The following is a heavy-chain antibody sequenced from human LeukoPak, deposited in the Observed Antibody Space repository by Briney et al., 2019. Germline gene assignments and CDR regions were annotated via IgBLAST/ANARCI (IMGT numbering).Heavy chain of an antibody. Sequence: KPGGSLRLSCAASGFTFSDYSMNWVRQAPGQGLEWVSSISTTSTYIYYADSVKGRFTISRDNAKNSLYLQMNSLRAEDTAVYYCARAILGMATYSFDFWGQGTLLTVSS. J-gene: IGHJ4*02. V-gene: IGHV3-21*01. CDR1: GFTFSDYS. CDR2: ISTTSTYI. CDR3: ARAILGMATYSFDF. D-gene: IGHD5-24*01.